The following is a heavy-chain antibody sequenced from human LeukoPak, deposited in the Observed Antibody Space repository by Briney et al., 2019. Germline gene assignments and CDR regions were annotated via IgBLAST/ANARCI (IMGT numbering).Heavy chain of an antibody. CDR3: VRGRRSYGFDH. CDR1: GFSFNNYD. Sequence: GGSLRLSCAASGFSFNNYDMHWVRQAPGKGLEWVSGLGSGGDTYYPDSARGRFTISKETAKNSLYLQMAGLRDDDTAVYYCVRGRRSYGFDHWGQGTQVTVSS. D-gene: IGHD3-16*01. V-gene: IGHV3-13*01. J-gene: IGHJ4*02. CDR2: LGSGGDT.